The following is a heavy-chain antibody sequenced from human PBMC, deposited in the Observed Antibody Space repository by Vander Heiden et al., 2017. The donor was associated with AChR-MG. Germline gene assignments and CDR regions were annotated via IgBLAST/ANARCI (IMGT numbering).Heavy chain of an antibody. CDR2: INPNSGGT. V-gene: IGHV1-2*06. D-gene: IGHD6-13*01. CDR3: AREFTKEYSSSWYNTTYAEYFQH. CDR1: GYTFTGYY. J-gene: IGHJ1*01. Sequence: QVQLVQSGAEVKKPGASVKVSCKASGYTFTGYYMHWVRQAPGQGLEWMGRINPNSGGTNYAQKFQGRVTMTRDTSISTAYMELSRLRSDDTAVYYCAREFTKEYSSSWYNTTYAEYFQHWGQGTLVTVSS.